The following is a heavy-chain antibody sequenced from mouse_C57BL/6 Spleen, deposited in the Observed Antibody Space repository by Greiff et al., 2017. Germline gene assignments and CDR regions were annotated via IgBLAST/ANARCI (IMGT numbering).Heavy chain of an antibody. CDR2: INPNNGGT. J-gene: IGHJ2*01. CDR3: ARGGWRGYFDY. V-gene: IGHV1-26*01. CDR1: GYTFTDYY. D-gene: IGHD2-3*01. Sequence: EVQLQQSGPELVKPGASVKISCKASGYTFTDYYMNWVKQSHGKSLEWIGDINPNNGGTSYNQKFKGKATLTVDKSSSTAYMELRSLTSEDSAVYYCARGGWRGYFDYWGQGTTLTVSS.